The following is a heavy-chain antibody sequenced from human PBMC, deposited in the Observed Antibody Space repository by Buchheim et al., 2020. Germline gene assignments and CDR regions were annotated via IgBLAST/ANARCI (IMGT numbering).Heavy chain of an antibody. V-gene: IGHV3-7*01. Sequence: EVPLVESGGGWVRPGGSLRLSCAGSGFTFITYWMSWVRQAPGKGLEWVATMNPDGSERYYVDSVKGRFTISRDNPKNSVYLLMNTLRAEETAVYYCATYGDGAFDFWGQGT. CDR3: ATYGDGAFDF. D-gene: IGHD3-10*01. J-gene: IGHJ3*01. CDR2: MNPDGSER. CDR1: GFTFITYW.